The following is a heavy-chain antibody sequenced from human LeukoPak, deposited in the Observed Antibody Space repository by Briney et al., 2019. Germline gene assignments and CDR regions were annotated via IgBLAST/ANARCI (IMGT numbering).Heavy chain of an antibody. CDR1: GGTFSSYA. CDR2: INPIFGTA. Sequence: GASVKVSCKASGGTFSSYAISWVRQAPGQGLEWMGGINPIFGTANYAQKFQGRVTITTDESTSTAYMELSSLRSEDTAVYYCARGGIAAAGTLVYWGQGTLVTVSS. D-gene: IGHD6-13*01. CDR3: ARGGIAAAGTLVY. V-gene: IGHV1-69*05. J-gene: IGHJ4*02.